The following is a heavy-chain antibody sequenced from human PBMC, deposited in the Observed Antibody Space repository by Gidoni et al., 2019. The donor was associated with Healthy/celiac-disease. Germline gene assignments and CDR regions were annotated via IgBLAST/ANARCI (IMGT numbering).Heavy chain of an antibody. CDR3: ARVPVRRLRFSWSWFDP. CDR1: GRPISRGGYY. CDR2: IYYSGST. Sequence: QVQLQESGPGLAKPSQTLSLTCTVPGRPISRGGYYWSWIRQHPGKCLEWIGSIYYSGSTYYSPSLKSRVTISVDTSKNQFSLKLSSVTAADTAVYYCARVPVRRLRFSWSWFDPWGQGTLVTVSS. J-gene: IGHJ5*02. V-gene: IGHV4-31*03. D-gene: IGHD3-3*01.